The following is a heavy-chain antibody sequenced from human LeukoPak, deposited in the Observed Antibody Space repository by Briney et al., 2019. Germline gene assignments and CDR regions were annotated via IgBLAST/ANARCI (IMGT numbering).Heavy chain of an antibody. J-gene: IGHJ3*01. CDR3: ARPNITSYYDSRGYDAFDV. CDR2: IYPDDSDT. Sequence: GESLKISCKGSGYRFNAYWIAWVRQMPGKGLEWMGVIYPDDSDTRYSPSFQGQVTISADKSVRTAYLQWSGLKASDTAMYYCARPNITSYYDSRGYDAFDVWGQGTMVTVSS. CDR1: GYRFNAYW. V-gene: IGHV5-51*01. D-gene: IGHD3-22*01.